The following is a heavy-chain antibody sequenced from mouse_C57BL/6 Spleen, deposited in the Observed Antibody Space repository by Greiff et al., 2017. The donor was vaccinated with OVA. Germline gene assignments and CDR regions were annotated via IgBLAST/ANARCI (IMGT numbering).Heavy chain of an antibody. Sequence: VQLQQSGPELVKPGASVKISCKASGYSFTGYYMNWVKQSPEKSLEWIGEINPSTGGTTYNQKFKAKATLTVDKSSSTAYMQLKSLTSEDSAVYDCARYYGISLGYYFDYWGQGTTLTVSS. CDR2: INPSTGGT. CDR3: ARYYGISLGYYFDY. D-gene: IGHD1-1*01. V-gene: IGHV1-42*01. J-gene: IGHJ2*01. CDR1: GYSFTGYY.